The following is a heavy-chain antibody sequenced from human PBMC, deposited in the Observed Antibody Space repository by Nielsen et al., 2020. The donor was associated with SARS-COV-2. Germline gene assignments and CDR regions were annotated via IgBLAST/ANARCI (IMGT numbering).Heavy chain of an antibody. Sequence: GSLRLSCTVSGGSISSSSYYWGWIRQPPGKGLEWIGSIYYSGSTYYNPSLKSRVTISVDTSKNQFSLKLSSVTAADTAVYYCARDGRGGDYVGSYYYYMDVWGKGTTVTVSS. CDR2: IYYSGST. CDR1: GGSISSSSYY. CDR3: ARDGRGGDYVGSYYYYMDV. J-gene: IGHJ6*03. D-gene: IGHD4-17*01. V-gene: IGHV4-39*07.